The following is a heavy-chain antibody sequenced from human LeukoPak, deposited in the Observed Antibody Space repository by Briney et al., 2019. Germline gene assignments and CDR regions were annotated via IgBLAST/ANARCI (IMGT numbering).Heavy chain of an antibody. D-gene: IGHD6-13*01. J-gene: IGHJ1*01. V-gene: IGHV1-46*01. Sequence: SAVSVTRKSSGYTFTSYYMHWLRQPPAQGLEWMGIINTSGGSTSYAQKFQGRVTMTRDTSTSTVYMELSSLRAEDTAVYYCARSGIAAAGSTFYFQHWGQGTLVTVSS. CDR2: INTSGGST. CDR3: ARSGIAAAGSTFYFQH. CDR1: GYTFTSYY.